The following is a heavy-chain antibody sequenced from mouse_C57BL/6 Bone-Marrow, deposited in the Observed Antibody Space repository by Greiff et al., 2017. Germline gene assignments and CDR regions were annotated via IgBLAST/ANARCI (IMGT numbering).Heavy chain of an antibody. CDR1: GYSITSGYY. CDR3: AREGLRYYYAMDY. CDR2: ISYDGSN. V-gene: IGHV3-6*01. D-gene: IGHD1-1*01. Sequence: EVKLQESGPGLVKPSQSLSLTCSVTGYSITSGYYWNWIRQFPGNKLEWMGYISYDGSNNYNPSLKNRISITRDTSKNQFFLKLNSVTTEDTATYYCAREGLRYYYAMDYWGQGTSVTVSS. J-gene: IGHJ4*01.